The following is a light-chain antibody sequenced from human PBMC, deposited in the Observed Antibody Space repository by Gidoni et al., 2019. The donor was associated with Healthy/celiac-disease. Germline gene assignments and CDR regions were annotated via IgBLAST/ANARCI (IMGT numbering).Light chain of an antibody. CDR2: KVS. CDR3: MQGTHWPPMETKAP. J-gene: IGKJ1*01. V-gene: IGKV2-30*01. CDR1: QSLVYSDGNTY. Sequence: DVVMTQSPLSLPVTLGQPASISCRSSQSLVYSDGNTYLNWFQQRPGQSPRRLIYKVSNRDSGVPDRFSGSGSGTDFTLKISRVEAEDVGVYYCMQGTHWPPMETKAPFGQGTKVEIK.